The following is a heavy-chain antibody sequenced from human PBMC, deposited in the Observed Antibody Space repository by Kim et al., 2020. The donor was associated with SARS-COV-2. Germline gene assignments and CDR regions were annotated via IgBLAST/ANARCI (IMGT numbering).Heavy chain of an antibody. CDR3: TEGFGDYGP. D-gene: IGHD4-17*01. V-gene: IGHV4-59*01. CDR2: IYSSGTT. Sequence: SETLSLTCTVSSGSITSNYWSWVRQPPGKGLEWIAYIYSSGTTTYNPSLKSRFTIFVDVSRNQFYLNVTSVTAADTAVYYCTEGFGDYGPCGQGTLVTVSS. CDR1: SGSITSNY. J-gene: IGHJ5*02.